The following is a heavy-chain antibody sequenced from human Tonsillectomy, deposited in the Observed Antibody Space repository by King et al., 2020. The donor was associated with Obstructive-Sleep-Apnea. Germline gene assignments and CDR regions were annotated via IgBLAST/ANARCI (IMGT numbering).Heavy chain of an antibody. CDR1: GVSIRSSSYY. CDR3: ARGWGSFDY. J-gene: IGHJ4*02. D-gene: IGHD3-16*01. CDR2: IYYSGNT. Sequence: LQLQESGPGLVKPSETLSLTCTVSGVSIRSSSYYWGWFRQPPGKWLEWIGSIYYSGNTYYNPSLKSRVTISVDTSKNTFSLKLSFVTAADTAVYYCARGWGSFDYWGQGTLVTVSS. V-gene: IGHV4-39*07.